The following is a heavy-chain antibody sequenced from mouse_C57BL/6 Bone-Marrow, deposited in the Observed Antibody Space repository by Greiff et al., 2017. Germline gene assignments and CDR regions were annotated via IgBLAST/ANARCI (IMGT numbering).Heavy chain of an antibody. CDR3: VMYYYGSRNY. CDR1: GYTFTSYG. Sequence: QVQLKQSGAELARPGASVKLSCKASGYTFTSYGISWVKQRTGQGLEWIGEIYPRSGNTYYNEKFKGKATLTADKSSSTAYMELRSLTSEDSAVYFCVMYYYGSRNYWGQGTTLTVSS. J-gene: IGHJ2*01. V-gene: IGHV1-81*01. D-gene: IGHD1-1*01. CDR2: IYPRSGNT.